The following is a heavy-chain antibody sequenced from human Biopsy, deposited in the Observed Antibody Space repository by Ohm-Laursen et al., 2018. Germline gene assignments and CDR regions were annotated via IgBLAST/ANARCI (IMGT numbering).Heavy chain of an antibody. Sequence: SVKVSCKAPAGTFSNYGVNWVRQAPGHGLEWLGGNIPILGTGNYAQKFQDRVTVAADTSTSTATMELRSLRSDDTAVYYCATKLTGYFHHWGQGTLVIVSS. V-gene: IGHV1-69*06. J-gene: IGHJ1*01. D-gene: IGHD3-9*01. CDR3: ATKLTGYFHH. CDR1: AGTFSNYG. CDR2: NIPILGTG.